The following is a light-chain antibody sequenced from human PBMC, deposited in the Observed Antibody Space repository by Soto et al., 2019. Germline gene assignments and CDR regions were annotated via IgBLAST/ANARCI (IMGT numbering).Light chain of an antibody. CDR1: QSVLYSSNNKNY. V-gene: IGKV4-1*01. CDR3: QQYYSTPH. J-gene: IGKJ4*01. Sequence: DIVMTQSPDSLAVSLGERATINCKSSQSVLYSSNNKNYLAWYQQKPGQPPKLLIYWSSTRESGVPDRFSGSGSGTDFTLTISSLQAADVAVYYCQQYYSTPHFGGGTKVEIK. CDR2: WSS.